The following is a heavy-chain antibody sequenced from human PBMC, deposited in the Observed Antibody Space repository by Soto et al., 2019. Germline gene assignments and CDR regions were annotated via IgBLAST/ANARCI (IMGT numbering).Heavy chain of an antibody. D-gene: IGHD2-2*01. V-gene: IGHV3-43*01. Sequence: PGGSLRLSCAASGFTFDDYTMHWVRQAPGKGLEWVSLISWDGGSTYYADSVKGRFTISRDNSKNSLYLQMNSLRTEDTALYYCAKDIDHGCSSTSCYGAYYYYGMDVWGQGTTVTSP. CDR3: AKDIDHGCSSTSCYGAYYYYGMDV. J-gene: IGHJ6*02. CDR1: GFTFDDYT. CDR2: ISWDGGST.